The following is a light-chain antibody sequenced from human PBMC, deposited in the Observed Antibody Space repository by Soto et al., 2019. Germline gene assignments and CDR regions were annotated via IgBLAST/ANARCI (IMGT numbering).Light chain of an antibody. Sequence: EIVMTQSPATLSVSPGETATLSCRASQSVRSNVAWYQQKPGQAPRLLIYGASTRATGIPARFSGSGSGTEFTLPISSLQSGDFAVYYCQQYNDWLSFGGGTKVQIK. V-gene: IGKV3-15*01. CDR2: GAS. CDR3: QQYNDWLS. CDR1: QSVRSN. J-gene: IGKJ4*01.